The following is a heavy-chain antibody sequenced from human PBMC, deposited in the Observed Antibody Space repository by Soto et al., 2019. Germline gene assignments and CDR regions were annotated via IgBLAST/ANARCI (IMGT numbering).Heavy chain of an antibody. J-gene: IGHJ4*02. CDR2: ICHSGTT. D-gene: IGHD3-22*01. CDR1: GDSISSDGYY. CDR3: ARVTTEFDY. Sequence: SETLSLTCAVSGDSISSDGYYWSWIRQHPGKGLEWIGHICHSGTTYYNPALKSRVSISIDTSKNQFSLNVTSVTSADTAVYYCARVTTEFDYWGLGTLVTVSS. V-gene: IGHV4-31*11.